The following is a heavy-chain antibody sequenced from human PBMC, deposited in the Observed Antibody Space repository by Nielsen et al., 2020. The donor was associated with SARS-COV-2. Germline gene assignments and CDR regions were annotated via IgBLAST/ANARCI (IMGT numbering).Heavy chain of an antibody. CDR2: IKQDGSEK. D-gene: IGHD6-19*01. V-gene: IGHV3-7*01. J-gene: IGHJ6*02. Sequence: WIRQPPGKGLEWVANIKQDGSEKYYVDSVKGRFTISRDNAKNSLYLQMNSLRAEDTAVYYCARDSSGWYALTTYYYYGMDVWGQGTTVTVSS. CDR3: ARDSSGWYALTTYYYYGMDV.